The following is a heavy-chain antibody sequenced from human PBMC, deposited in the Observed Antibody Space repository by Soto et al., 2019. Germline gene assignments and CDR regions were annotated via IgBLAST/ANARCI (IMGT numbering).Heavy chain of an antibody. CDR3: TRGPRPTSIGTGAF. V-gene: IGHV3-74*01. J-gene: IGHJ4*02. Sequence: LRLSCETSGFIFSMYWMHWVRQVPGKGPQWVARITDDGSTTYYAASVEGRFTISRDNAKNALYLQMTSLRADDTAVYYCTRGPRPTSIGTGAFWGQGTLVTVSS. CDR2: ITDDGSTT. D-gene: IGHD3-10*01. CDR1: GFIFSMYW.